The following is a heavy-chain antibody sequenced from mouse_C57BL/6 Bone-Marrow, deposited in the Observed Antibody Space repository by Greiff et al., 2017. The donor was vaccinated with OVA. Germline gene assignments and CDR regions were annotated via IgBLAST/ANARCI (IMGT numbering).Heavy chain of an antibody. CDR1: GFTSSSYA. Sequence: EVQLVESGGGLVKPGGSLKLSCAASGFTSSSYAMSWVRQTPEKRLEWVATISDGGSYTYYPVNVKGRFTISRDNAKNNLYLQMSHLKSEDTAMYYCARYYGNYSWYFDVWGTGTTVTVSS. CDR2: ISDGGSYT. CDR3: ARYYGNYSWYFDV. D-gene: IGHD2-1*01. V-gene: IGHV5-4*01. J-gene: IGHJ1*03.